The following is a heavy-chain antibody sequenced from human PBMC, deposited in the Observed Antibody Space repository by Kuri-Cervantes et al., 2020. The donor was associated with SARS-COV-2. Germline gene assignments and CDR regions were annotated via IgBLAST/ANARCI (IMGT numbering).Heavy chain of an antibody. Sequence: ASVKVSCKASGYTFTGYYMHWVRQAPGQGLEWVGWINPNSGGTNYAQKFQGRVTMTRDTSISTAYMELSRLRSDDTAVYYCASARSLNWGSFDYWGQGTLVTVSS. V-gene: IGHV1-2*02. CDR1: GYTFTGYY. J-gene: IGHJ4*02. CDR2: INPNSGGT. CDR3: ASARSLNWGSFDY. D-gene: IGHD7-27*01.